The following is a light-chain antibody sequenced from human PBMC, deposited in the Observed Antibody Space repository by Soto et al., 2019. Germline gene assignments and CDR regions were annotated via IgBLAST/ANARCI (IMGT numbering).Light chain of an antibody. V-gene: IGLV2-14*01. CDR1: SSDVGGYNF. CDR3: SSYTSSNIRV. J-gene: IGLJ1*01. CDR2: DVS. Sequence: QSALTQPASVSGSPGQSIAISCTGTSSDVGGYNFGSWYQQHPGNAPKLLIYDVSNRPSGVSDRFSGSKSGNTASLTISGLQAGDGADYYCSSYTSSNIRVFGTGTKLTVL.